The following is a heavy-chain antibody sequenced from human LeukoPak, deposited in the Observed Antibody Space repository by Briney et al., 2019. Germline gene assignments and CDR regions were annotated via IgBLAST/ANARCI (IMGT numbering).Heavy chain of an antibody. Sequence: GGSLRLSRGASGLTFSSCWMSWLGQAPGKALEGVATVKLDGSEKYYVDSVKGRFTISRYNAKTSLYLQLNSLSAEVTAVYYCATDREQLGVFDIWGQGTMVTVSS. V-gene: IGHV3-7*01. D-gene: IGHD1/OR15-1a*01. CDR1: GLTFSSCW. CDR2: VKLDGSEK. CDR3: ATDREQLGVFDI. J-gene: IGHJ3*02.